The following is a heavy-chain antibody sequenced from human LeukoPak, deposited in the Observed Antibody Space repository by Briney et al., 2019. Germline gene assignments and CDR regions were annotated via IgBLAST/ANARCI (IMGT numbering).Heavy chain of an antibody. CDR3: ASTHSSGKSDY. CDR1: GGSISRNSYY. Sequence: SETLSLTCTVFGGSISRNSYYWGWIRQPPGKGLEWIGNIYYSGNTFYNPSLESRVTISLDTSKNRFSLKLSSVTAADTAVYYCASTHSSGKSDYWGQGTLVTVSS. D-gene: IGHD3-10*01. V-gene: IGHV4-39*07. J-gene: IGHJ4*02. CDR2: IYYSGNT.